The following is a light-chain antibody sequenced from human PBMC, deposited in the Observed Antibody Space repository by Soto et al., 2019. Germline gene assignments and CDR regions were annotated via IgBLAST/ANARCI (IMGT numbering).Light chain of an antibody. CDR1: SSDVGSYNL. V-gene: IGLV2-23*02. J-gene: IGLJ1*01. CDR2: EVS. Sequence: QSVLTQPASVSGSPGQAITISSTGTSSDVGSYNLVSWYQQHPGKAPKLMIYEVSKRPSGVSSRFSGSKSGNTASLTISGLQAEDEADYYCCSYAGSSTFVVGTGTKVTVL. CDR3: CSYAGSSTFV.